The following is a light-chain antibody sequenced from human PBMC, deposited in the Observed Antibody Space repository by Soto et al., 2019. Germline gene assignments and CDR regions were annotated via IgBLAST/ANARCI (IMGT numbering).Light chain of an antibody. CDR2: AAS. J-gene: IGKJ2*01. Sequence: DIQMTQSPSTVSASVGDRVTITCRASQPISSWLAWFRQRPGKAPELLIYAASTLHSGVPSRFSGSGSGTDFALTISGLQPEDFATYCCQQASSFPHTFGQGTRVDIK. CDR3: QQASSFPHT. V-gene: IGKV1-12*01. CDR1: QPISSW.